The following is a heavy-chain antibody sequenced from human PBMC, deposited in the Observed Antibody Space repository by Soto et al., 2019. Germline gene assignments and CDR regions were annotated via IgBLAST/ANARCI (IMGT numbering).Heavy chain of an antibody. V-gene: IGHV3-72*01. CDR2: TRNKANSYTT. CDR1: GFTFSDHY. D-gene: IGHD1-1*01. Sequence: EVQLVESGGGLVQPGGSLRLSCAASGFTFSDHYMDWVRQAPGKGLEWVGRTRNKANSYTTEYAASVKGRFTISRDDSKNSLYLQMNSLKTEDTAVYYCARVQLERLIGYYYMDVWGKGTTVTVSS. CDR3: ARVQLERLIGYYYMDV. J-gene: IGHJ6*03.